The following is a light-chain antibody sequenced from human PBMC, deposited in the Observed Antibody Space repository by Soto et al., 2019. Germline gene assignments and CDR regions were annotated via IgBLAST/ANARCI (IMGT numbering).Light chain of an antibody. V-gene: IGKV4-1*01. CDR1: QSFLHTSNNKNY. J-gene: IGKJ2*01. Sequence: DIVMTQSPDSLTLSLGERATINCKSSQSFLHTSNNKNYLAWYQQKPGQPPKLLIYWASTRESGVPDRFSGSGSGTDFHRTISSLQAEDVAVYYCQQYYSSPYTFGQGTKLEIK. CDR2: WAS. CDR3: QQYYSSPYT.